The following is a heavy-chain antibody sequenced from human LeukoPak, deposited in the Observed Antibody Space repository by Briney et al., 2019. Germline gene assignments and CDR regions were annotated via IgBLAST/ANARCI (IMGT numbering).Heavy chain of an antibody. Sequence: ASVNVSCKASGYTFTGYYMHWVRQAPGQEREWMGWINPNSGGTNFAQKSQGRVTMTRDTSISTAYMELSSLTSDDTAVYYCARVGFGSGSYYDAFDIWGQGTMVAVSS. D-gene: IGHD3-10*01. J-gene: IGHJ3*02. CDR1: GYTFTGYY. CDR2: INPNSGGT. CDR3: ARVGFGSGSYYDAFDI. V-gene: IGHV1-2*02.